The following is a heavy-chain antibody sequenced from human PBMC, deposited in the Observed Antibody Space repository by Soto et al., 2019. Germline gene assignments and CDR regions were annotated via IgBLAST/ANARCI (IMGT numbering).Heavy chain of an antibody. D-gene: IGHD6-13*01. V-gene: IGHV3-33*01. CDR2: IWYDGSNK. CDR1: GFTFSSYG. Sequence: GGFLRLSCAASGFTFSSYGMHWVRQAPGKGLEWVAVIWYDGSNKYYADSVKGRFTISRDNSKNTLYLQMNSLSAEDTAVYYCAVLLAAGLIDYWGQGTLVTVSS. J-gene: IGHJ4*02. CDR3: AVLLAAGLIDY.